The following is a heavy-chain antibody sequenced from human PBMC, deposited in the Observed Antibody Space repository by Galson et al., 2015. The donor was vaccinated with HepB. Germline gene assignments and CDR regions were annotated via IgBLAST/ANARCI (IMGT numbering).Heavy chain of an antibody. Sequence: SVKVSCKASGYTFTSYYMHWVRQAPGQGLEWMGIINPSGGSTSYAQKFQGRVTMTRDTSTSTVYMELGSLRSEDTAVYYCVWRRVGAPNYFDYWGQGTLVTVSS. CDR3: VWRRVGAPNYFDY. CDR1: GYTFTSYY. V-gene: IGHV1-46*01. D-gene: IGHD1-26*01. J-gene: IGHJ4*02. CDR2: INPSGGST.